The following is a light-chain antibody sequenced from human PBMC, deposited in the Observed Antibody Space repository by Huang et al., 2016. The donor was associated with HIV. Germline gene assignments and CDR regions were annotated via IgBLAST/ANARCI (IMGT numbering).Light chain of an antibody. CDR3: QQYHNWPPYT. J-gene: IGKJ2*01. CDR2: GAS. V-gene: IGKV3-15*01. Sequence: EILLTQSPATLSVSPGERVTLSCRASQSISNNLAWYQQKPGQAPRLLIYGASTRATAIPARFGGSAAGTEFTRTISSLQSEDVAVYYCQQYHNWPPYTFGQGTKLEI. CDR1: QSISNN.